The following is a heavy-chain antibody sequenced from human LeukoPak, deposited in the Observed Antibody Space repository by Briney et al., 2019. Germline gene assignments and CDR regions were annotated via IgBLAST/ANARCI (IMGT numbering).Heavy chain of an antibody. CDR3: AREAPISDSGNHYKSLGY. Sequence: ASVKVSCKASGGTFSSYAISWVRQAPGQGLEWMGGIIPIFGTANYAQKFQGRVTITADKSTSTAYMELSSLRSEDTAVYYCAREAPISDSGNHYKSLGYWGQGTLVTVSS. CDR2: IIPIFGTA. D-gene: IGHD3-10*01. CDR1: GGTFSSYA. J-gene: IGHJ4*02. V-gene: IGHV1-69*06.